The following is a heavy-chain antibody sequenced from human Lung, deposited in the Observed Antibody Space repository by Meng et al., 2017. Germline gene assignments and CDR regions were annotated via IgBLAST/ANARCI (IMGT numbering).Heavy chain of an antibody. CDR1: GFTFSSYA. CDR2: ISYDGSNK. J-gene: IGHJ3*02. CDR3: ARGDVDTAMVTGAFDI. Sequence: GESLKISCVASGFTFSSYAMHWVRQAPGKGLEWVAVISYDGSNKYYADSVKGRFTISRDNSKNTLYLQMNSLRAEDTAVYYCARGDVDTAMVTGAFDIWGQGTMVTVSS. V-gene: IGHV3-30*04. D-gene: IGHD5-18*01.